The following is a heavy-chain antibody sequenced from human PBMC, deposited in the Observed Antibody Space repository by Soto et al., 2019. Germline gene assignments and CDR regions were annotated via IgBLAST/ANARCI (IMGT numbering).Heavy chain of an antibody. V-gene: IGHV1-18*01. CDR1: GYTFTDHG. CDR3: AKDRPRLTKNFLDVY. Sequence: QIQLVQSGAEVKKPGASVKVSCKASGYTFTDHGISWVRQAPGQGFEWMGWISAYNDYTAYAQKFQGRGTMTTDKYTNTAYMELRSLTSDDTAVYYCAKDRPRLTKNFLDVYWGQGPLVTGSS. D-gene: IGHD1-1*01. J-gene: IGHJ4*02. CDR2: ISAYNDYT.